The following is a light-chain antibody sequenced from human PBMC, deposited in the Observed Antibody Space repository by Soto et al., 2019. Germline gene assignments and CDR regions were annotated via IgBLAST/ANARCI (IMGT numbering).Light chain of an antibody. CDR3: QQYNNWPPVT. CDR1: QSVSSN. Sequence: EVVINQSLSTVSVSPGERATLSCRASQSVSSNLAWYQQKPGHAPRLLIYGASTRATGIPARFSGSGSGTECTLTISSLQSEDFAVYYCQQYNNWPPVTFCQGTKVDI. J-gene: IGKJ1*01. CDR2: GAS. V-gene: IGKV3-15*01.